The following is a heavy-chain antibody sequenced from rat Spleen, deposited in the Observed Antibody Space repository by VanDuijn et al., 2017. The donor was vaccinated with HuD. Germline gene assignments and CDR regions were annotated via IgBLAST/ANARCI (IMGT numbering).Heavy chain of an antibody. CDR3: AVAGYGY. V-gene: IGHV5-58*01. CDR2: VSSDGVNT. J-gene: IGHJ2*01. Sequence: EVQLVETGGGLVQPGKSLKLSCVASGFTFSRYWMYWVRQAPGKGLEGVSSVSSDGVNTYYPDSVKGRFTISRDNVENIVYLQMNSLKCEDTATYYCAVAGYGYWGQGVMVTVSS. D-gene: IGHD1-7*01. CDR1: GFTFSRYW.